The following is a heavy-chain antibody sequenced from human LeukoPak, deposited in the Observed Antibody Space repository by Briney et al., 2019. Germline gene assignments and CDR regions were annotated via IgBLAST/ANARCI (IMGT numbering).Heavy chain of an antibody. Sequence: APVKVSCKPSGGTFSSYPISWVQQALGQGLEWMGRIIPIFHTTNYAQKFQGRVTITTEQSTSTAYMELSSLRSEDTAVYYCARDIPGSSGYFNDAFDMWGQGTMVTVSS. V-gene: IGHV1-69*05. D-gene: IGHD3-22*01. CDR3: ARDIPGSSGYFNDAFDM. J-gene: IGHJ3*02. CDR1: GGTFSSYP. CDR2: IIPIFHTT.